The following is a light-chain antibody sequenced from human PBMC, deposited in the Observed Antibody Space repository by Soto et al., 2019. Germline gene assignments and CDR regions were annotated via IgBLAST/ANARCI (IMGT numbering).Light chain of an antibody. CDR2: GAS. CDR1: QSVRTN. J-gene: IGKJ1*01. CDR3: QQSNNWPPWT. V-gene: IGKV3-15*01. Sequence: EIVMTQSPAILSVSPGERATLSCRASQSVRTNVAWYQQKPGQPPRLLIYGASTRATGIPARFSGSGSGIEFTLTISSLQSEDFAVYYCQQSNNWPPWTFGQGTKVEMK.